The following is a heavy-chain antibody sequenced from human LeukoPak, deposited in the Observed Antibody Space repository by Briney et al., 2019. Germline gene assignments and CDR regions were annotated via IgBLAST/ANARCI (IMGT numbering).Heavy chain of an antibody. CDR2: INSDGSTT. Sequence: PGGSLRLSCAASGFTFSSYWMHWVRQAPGKGLVWVSRINSDGSTTNYADPVKGRFTISKDNAKNTLYLQMNSLRAEDTAVYYCARVVGGQYSSGEGFDYWGQGTLVTVSS. D-gene: IGHD6-19*01. J-gene: IGHJ4*02. CDR3: ARVVGGQYSSGEGFDY. V-gene: IGHV3-74*01. CDR1: GFTFSSYW.